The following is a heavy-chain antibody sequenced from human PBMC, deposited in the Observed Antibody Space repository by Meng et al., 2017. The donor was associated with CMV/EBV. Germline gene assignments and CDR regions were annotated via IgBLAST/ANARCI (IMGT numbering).Heavy chain of an antibody. D-gene: IGHD2-2*01. CDR3: ARDSEGKLLSELRY. CDR2: IIPVFETA. CDR1: GGTFSTFA. V-gene: IGHV1-69*12. Sequence: VQLVQSAAEVKKPGSSVKVSCNTSGGTFSTFAISWVRQAPGEGLEWMGGIIPVFETANYAERFQDRVTITADDSTTTAYMELSSLRADDTAVYYCARDSEGKLLSELRYWGQGTLVTVSS. J-gene: IGHJ4*02.